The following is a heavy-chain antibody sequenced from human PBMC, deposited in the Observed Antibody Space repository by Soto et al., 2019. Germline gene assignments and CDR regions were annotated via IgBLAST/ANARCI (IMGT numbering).Heavy chain of an antibody. CDR1: GGTFSSYT. CDR2: IIPILGIA. J-gene: IGHJ4*02. D-gene: IGHD4-17*01. V-gene: IGHV1-69*02. CDR3: ASYADYGDYYFDY. Sequence: ASVKVSCKASGGTFSSYTISWVRQAPGQGLEWMGRIIPILGIANYAQKFQGRVTITADKSTSTAYMELSSLRSEDTAVYYCASYADYGDYYFDYWGQGTLVTAPQ.